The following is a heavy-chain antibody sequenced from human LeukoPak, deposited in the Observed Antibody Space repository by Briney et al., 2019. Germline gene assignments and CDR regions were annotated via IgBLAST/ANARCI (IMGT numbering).Heavy chain of an antibody. J-gene: IGHJ5*02. Sequence: GASVKVSCKASGYTFTGYYMHWVRQAPGQGLEWMGWINPNSGDTNYAQKLQGRVTMTTDTSTSTAYMELRSLRSDDTAVYYCARDRGVVVVAALEWFDPWGQGTLVTVSS. CDR1: GYTFTGYY. CDR3: ARDRGVVVVAALEWFDP. D-gene: IGHD2-15*01. CDR2: INPNSGDT. V-gene: IGHV1-2*02.